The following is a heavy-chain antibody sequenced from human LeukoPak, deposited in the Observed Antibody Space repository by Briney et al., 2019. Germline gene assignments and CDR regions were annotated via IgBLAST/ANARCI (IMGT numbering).Heavy chain of an antibody. CDR1: GYSFTSYW. J-gene: IGHJ4*02. CDR3: QRTAYDILTGVTNFDY. Sequence: GESLKISCKGSGYSFTSYWIGWVRQMPGKGLECMGIIYPGDSDTRYSPSFQGQVTISADKSISTAYLQWSSLKASDTAMFYKQRTAYDILTGVTNFDYWGQGTLVTVSS. D-gene: IGHD3-9*01. V-gene: IGHV5-51*01. CDR2: IYPGDSDT.